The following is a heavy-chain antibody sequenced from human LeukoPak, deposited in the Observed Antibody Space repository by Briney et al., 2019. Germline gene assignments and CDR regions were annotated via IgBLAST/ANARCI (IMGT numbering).Heavy chain of an antibody. CDR1: GFSVSNNC. CDR2: IYSGGTT. D-gene: IGHD5-18*01. V-gene: IGHV3-53*01. J-gene: IGHJ4*02. Sequence: PGGSLRLSCAVSGFSVSNNCMSWVRQAPGKGLEWVSIIYSGGTTYYADSVKGRFTISRGNSKNTLYLQMNSLRGEDTALYYCARLYSYAFDYWGQGTLVTVSS. CDR3: ARLYSYAFDY.